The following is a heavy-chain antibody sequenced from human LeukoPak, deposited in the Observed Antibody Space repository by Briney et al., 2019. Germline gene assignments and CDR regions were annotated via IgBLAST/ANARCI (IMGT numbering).Heavy chain of an antibody. CDR1: GYSFTNYW. CDR2: IYPRDSDT. V-gene: IGHV5-51*01. J-gene: IGHJ4*02. Sequence: GESLQISCKGSGYSFTNYWIAWVRQMPGKGLEGMGIIYPRDSDTSYSPSSQGQATISADKSISTAYLHWYSLKASANAMYYCARRAPANEDLDYWGQGTLVTVSS. CDR3: ARRAPANEDLDY.